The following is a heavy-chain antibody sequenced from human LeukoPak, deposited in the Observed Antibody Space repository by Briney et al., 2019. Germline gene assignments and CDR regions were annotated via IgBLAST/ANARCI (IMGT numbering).Heavy chain of an antibody. CDR2: IYYSGST. CDR3: ARDNYYGSGSSAMDV. V-gene: IGHV4-61*08. J-gene: IGHJ6*03. Sequence: SETLSLTCTVSGGSISSGGYYWSWIRQHPGKGLEWIGYIYYSGSTNYNPSLKSRVTISVDTSKNQFSLKLSSVTAADTAVYYCARDNYYGSGSSAMDVWGKGTTVTVSS. D-gene: IGHD3-10*01. CDR1: GGSISSGGYY.